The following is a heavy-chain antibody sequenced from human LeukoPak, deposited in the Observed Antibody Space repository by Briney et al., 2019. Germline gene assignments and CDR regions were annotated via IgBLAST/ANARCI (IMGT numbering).Heavy chain of an antibody. Sequence: SVKLSCTASAGTFSSYAISWVRQAPGPGLEWMGGIIPIFGPANYAQKFEGRVTVAADESTSTAYMEVSSLRSQDTDVYYRARDGRVYYDTPDMYYFDYWGRGTLVTVSS. D-gene: IGHD3-22*01. CDR2: IIPIFGPA. V-gene: IGHV1-69*13. CDR3: ARDGRVYYDTPDMYYFDY. J-gene: IGHJ4*02. CDR1: AGTFSSYA.